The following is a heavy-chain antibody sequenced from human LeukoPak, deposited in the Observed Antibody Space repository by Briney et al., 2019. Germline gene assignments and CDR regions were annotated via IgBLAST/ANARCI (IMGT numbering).Heavy chain of an antibody. CDR1: GFTFSSYA. V-gene: IGHV3-30-3*01. CDR3: AREDTAMAFDY. CDR2: ISYDGSNK. Sequence: SGGSLRLSCAASGFTFSSYAMHWVRQAPGKGLEWVAVISYDGSNKYYADSVKGRFTISRDNSKNTLYLQMNSLRAEDTAVYYCAREDTAMAFDYWGQGTLVTVSS. J-gene: IGHJ4*02. D-gene: IGHD5-18*01.